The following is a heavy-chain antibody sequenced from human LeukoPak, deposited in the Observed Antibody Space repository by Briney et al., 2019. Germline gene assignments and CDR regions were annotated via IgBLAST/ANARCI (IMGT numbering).Heavy chain of an antibody. J-gene: IGHJ4*02. CDR1: GYSFATYW. Sequence: GGSLKISCKTSGYSFATYWIAWVRQLPGKGLEWVGNIYPGESQIRYSPSFQGRVTISADRSISTAYLQWRSLKASDTAIYYCARHIIVADTSAHFDNWGQGTWVTVSS. D-gene: IGHD2-2*01. CDR2: IYPGESQI. V-gene: IGHV5-51*01. CDR3: ARHIIVADTSAHFDN.